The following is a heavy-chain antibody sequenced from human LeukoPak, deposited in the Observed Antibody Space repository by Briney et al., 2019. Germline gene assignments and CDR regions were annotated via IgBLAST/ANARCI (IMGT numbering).Heavy chain of an antibody. CDR2: IYSGGST. V-gene: IGHV3-66*01. CDR1: GFTVSSNY. D-gene: IGHD1-26*01. Sequence: PGGSLRLSCAASGFTVSSNYMSWVRQAPGKGLEWVSVIYSGGSTYYADSVKGRFTISRDNAKNSLYLQMNSLRAEDTAVYYCARAPRKNSGSYYFDYWGQGTLVTVSS. CDR3: ARAPRKNSGSYYFDY. J-gene: IGHJ4*02.